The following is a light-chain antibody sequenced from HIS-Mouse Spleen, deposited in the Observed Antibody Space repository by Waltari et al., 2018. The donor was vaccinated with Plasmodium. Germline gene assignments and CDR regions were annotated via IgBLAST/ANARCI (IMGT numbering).Light chain of an antibody. CDR2: GAS. CDR1: QSVSSN. J-gene: IGKJ3*01. Sequence: ELVMTQSPATLSVSPGESATLSSRASQSVSSNLAWYQQKPGQAPRLLIYGASTRATGIPARFSGSGSGTEFTLTISSLQSEDFAVYYCQQYNNWSFTFGPGTKVDIK. CDR3: QQYNNWSFT. V-gene: IGKV3-15*01.